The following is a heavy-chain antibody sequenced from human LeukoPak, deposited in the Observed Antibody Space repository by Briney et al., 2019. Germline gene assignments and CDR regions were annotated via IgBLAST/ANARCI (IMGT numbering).Heavy chain of an antibody. D-gene: IGHD2-2*01. J-gene: IGHJ6*04. Sequence: SGTPSLTCTVSGGSISSYYWSWIRQPPGKGLEWIGYIYYSGSTNYNPSLKSRVTISVDTSKNQFSLKLSSVTAADTAVYYCARVGVYCSSTSCYPEKFYYYGMDVWGKGTTVTVSS. CDR3: ARVGVYCSSTSCYPEKFYYYGMDV. CDR1: GGSISSYY. CDR2: IYYSGST. V-gene: IGHV4-59*01.